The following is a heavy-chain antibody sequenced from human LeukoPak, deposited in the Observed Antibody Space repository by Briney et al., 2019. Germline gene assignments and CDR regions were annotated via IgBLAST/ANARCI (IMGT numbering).Heavy chain of an antibody. Sequence: GRSLRLSCAASGFTFSSYGMHWVRQAPGKGLERVAVICYDGSNKYYADSVKGRFTISRDNSKNTLYLQMNSLRAEDTAVYYCAKEGNRRGGYFDWLLDRGMDVWGQGTTVTVSS. CDR2: ICYDGSNK. CDR3: AKEGNRRGGYFDWLLDRGMDV. J-gene: IGHJ6*02. V-gene: IGHV3-33*06. CDR1: GFTFSSYG. D-gene: IGHD3-9*01.